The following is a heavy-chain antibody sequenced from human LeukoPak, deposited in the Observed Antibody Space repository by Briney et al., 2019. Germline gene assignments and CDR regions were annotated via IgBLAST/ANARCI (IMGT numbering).Heavy chain of an antibody. CDR1: GASITTYY. CDR3: ASSSSRRYYYYMDV. D-gene: IGHD6-6*01. J-gene: IGHJ6*03. CDR2: IYHSGST. Sequence: SETLSLTCTVSGASITTYYWTWIRQPPGKGLEWIGYIYHSGSTNYNPSLKSRVTMSVDTSKNQFSLKLSSVTAADTAVYYCASSSSRRYYYYMDVWGKGTTVTVSS. V-gene: IGHV4-59*12.